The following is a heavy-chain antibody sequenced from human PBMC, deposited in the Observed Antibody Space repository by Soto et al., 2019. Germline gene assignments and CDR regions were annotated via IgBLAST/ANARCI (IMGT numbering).Heavy chain of an antibody. CDR3: YFGVVFKYFYY. D-gene: IGHD3-3*01. CDR1: GGSISRSSYY. J-gene: IGHJ4*02. CDR2: LYYSGRT. V-gene: IGHV4-39*01. Sequence: QLQLQESGPGLVKPSETLYLTCTVSGGSISRSSYYWGWIRQPPGKGLEWIGSLYYSGRTYYNPSLKSRVALAVVTSKDPFSLKLSSVTAADTAVYYCYFGVVFKYFYYWGQGTLVTVSS.